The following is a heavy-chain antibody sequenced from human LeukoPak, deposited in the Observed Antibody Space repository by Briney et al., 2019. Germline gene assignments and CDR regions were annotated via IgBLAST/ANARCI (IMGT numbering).Heavy chain of an antibody. J-gene: IGHJ4*02. D-gene: IGHD3-22*01. CDR1: GGSFSGYY. CDR3: ARGITYYYDSSGYRRKPLDY. Sequence: SETLSLTCAVYGGSFSGYYWSWIRQPPGKGLEWIGEINHSGSTNYNPSLKSRVIISVDTSKNQFSLKLSSVTAADTAVYYCARGITYYYDSSGYRRKPLDYSGQGTLVTVSS. V-gene: IGHV4-34*01. CDR2: INHSGST.